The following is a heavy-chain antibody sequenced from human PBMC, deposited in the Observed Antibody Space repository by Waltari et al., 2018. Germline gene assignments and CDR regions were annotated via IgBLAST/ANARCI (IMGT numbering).Heavy chain of an antibody. CDR2: INPSGGST. Sequence: MHWVRQAPGQGLEWMGIINPSGGSTSYAQKFQGRVTMTRDTSTSTVYMELSSLRSEDTAVYYCARVSSLPLYSSGWYYFDYWGQGTLVTVSS. D-gene: IGHD6-19*01. J-gene: IGHJ4*02. V-gene: IGHV1-46*01. CDR3: ARVSSLPLYSSGWYYFDY.